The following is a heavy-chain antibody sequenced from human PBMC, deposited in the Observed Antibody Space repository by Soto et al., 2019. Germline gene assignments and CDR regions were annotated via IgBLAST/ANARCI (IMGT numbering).Heavy chain of an antibody. CDR2: ISSSGSTV. D-gene: IGHD2-15*01. CDR1: GFTFSDYY. J-gene: IGHJ4*02. Sequence: PGGSLRLSCAASGFTFSDYYMSWIRQAPGKGLEWLSYISSSGSTVFYADSLKGRFTVSRDNAKNSLFLQMNSLTVADTAVYFCARDRLGGHKFDLWGQGTLVTVSS. V-gene: IGHV3-11*01. CDR3: ARDRLGGHKFDL.